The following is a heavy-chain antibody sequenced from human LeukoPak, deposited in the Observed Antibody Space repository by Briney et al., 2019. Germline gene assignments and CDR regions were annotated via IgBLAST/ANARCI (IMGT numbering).Heavy chain of an antibody. J-gene: IGHJ3*02. CDR2: INPSGGST. Sequence: ASVTVSCKASGYTFTSYYMHWVRQAPGQGLEWMGIINPSGGSTSYAQKFQGRVTMTRDTSTSTVYMELSSLRSEDTAVYYCARTVEKWEPRAAFDIWGQGTMVTVSS. V-gene: IGHV1-46*01. CDR3: ARTVEKWEPRAAFDI. D-gene: IGHD1-26*01. CDR1: GYTFTSYY.